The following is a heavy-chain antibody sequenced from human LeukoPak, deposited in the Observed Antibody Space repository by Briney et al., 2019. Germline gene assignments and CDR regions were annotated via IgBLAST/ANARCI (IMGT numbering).Heavy chain of an antibody. CDR3: ARPFETTYFDILTGYYPFDY. CDR2: VSGSGGSP. CDR1: GFIFSSYG. V-gene: IGHV3-23*01. D-gene: IGHD3-9*01. J-gene: IGHJ4*02. Sequence: GRSLRLSCAASGFIFSSYGMHWVRQAPGKGLEWVSTVSGSGGSPYYADTVKGRFTISRDNSKNTLYLQMNSLRAEDTAVYYCARPFETTYFDILTGYYPFDYWGQGTLVTVSS.